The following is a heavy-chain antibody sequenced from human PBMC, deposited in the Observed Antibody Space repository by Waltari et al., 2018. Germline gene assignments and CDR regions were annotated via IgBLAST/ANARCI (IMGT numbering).Heavy chain of an antibody. D-gene: IGHD3-16*02. CDR1: GGSFSGYY. CDR3: ARGMITFGGVIVFDY. CDR2: INHSGST. J-gene: IGHJ4*02. V-gene: IGHV4-34*01. Sequence: QVQLQQWGAGLLKPSETLSLTCAVYGGSFSGYYWSWIRKPPGKGLEWIGEINHSGSTNYNPSLKSRVTISVDTSKNQFSLKLSSVTAADTAVYYCARGMITFGGVIVFDYWGQGTLVTVSS.